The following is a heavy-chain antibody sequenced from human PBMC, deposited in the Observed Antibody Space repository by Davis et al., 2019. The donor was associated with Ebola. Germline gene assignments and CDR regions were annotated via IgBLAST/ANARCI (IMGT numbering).Heavy chain of an antibody. CDR2: VNHSGST. D-gene: IGHD3-10*01. V-gene: IGHV4-34*01. CDR1: GGSFSGYY. Sequence: PSETLSLTCAVYGGSFSGYYWSWIRQPPGKGLEWIGEVNHSGSTNYNPSLKSRVTTSVNKSRTQFSLKLSVVTAADTAVYYCARGHRTNILDREARLEYYYYMDVWGKGTTVTVSS. J-gene: IGHJ6*03. CDR3: ARGHRTNILDREARLEYYYYMDV.